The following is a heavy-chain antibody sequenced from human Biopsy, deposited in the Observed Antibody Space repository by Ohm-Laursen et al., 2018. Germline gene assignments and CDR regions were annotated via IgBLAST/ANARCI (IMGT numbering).Heavy chain of an antibody. CDR3: VRSLRNYDFLDS. V-gene: IGHV3-9*01. Sequence: SSLRLSCTASGFNFADYAMHWIRQGPGKGLEWVAGLTWNSGTIAYAGSVRGRFTISRDNAKNSLYLQMNNLTSEDTALYYCVRSLRNYDFLDSWGQGTLVSVSS. D-gene: IGHD3-16*01. CDR2: LTWNSGTI. CDR1: GFNFADYA. J-gene: IGHJ4*02.